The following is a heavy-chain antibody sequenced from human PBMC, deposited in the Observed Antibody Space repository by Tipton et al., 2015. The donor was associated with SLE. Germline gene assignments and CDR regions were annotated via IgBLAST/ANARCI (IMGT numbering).Heavy chain of an antibody. J-gene: IGHJ6*03. CDR3: ARGGGPPFYMDV. V-gene: IGHV1-2*02. Sequence: QLVQSGVEVKKPGASVKVSCKASGYTFTGYYMHWVRQAPGQGLEWMGWINPNSGDTNYAQKFQGRVTMTRDTSISTAYMELSRLRSDDTAVYYCARGGGPPFYMDVWGKGTTVTVSS. CDR1: GYTFTGYY. CDR2: INPNSGDT.